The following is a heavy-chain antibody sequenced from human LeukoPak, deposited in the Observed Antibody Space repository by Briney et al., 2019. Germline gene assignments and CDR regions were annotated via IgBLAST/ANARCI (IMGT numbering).Heavy chain of an antibody. D-gene: IGHD3-10*01. CDR2: ISYAGSNK. CDR1: GFTFSSYA. J-gene: IGHJ4*02. CDR3: ARPPSSMVRGVIPFDY. Sequence: GGSLRLSCAASGFTFSSYAMHWVRQAPGKGLEWVAVISYAGSNKYYADSVKGRFTISRDNSKNTLYLQMNSLRAEDTAVYYCARPPSSMVRGVIPFDYWGQGTLVTVSS. V-gene: IGHV3-30*04.